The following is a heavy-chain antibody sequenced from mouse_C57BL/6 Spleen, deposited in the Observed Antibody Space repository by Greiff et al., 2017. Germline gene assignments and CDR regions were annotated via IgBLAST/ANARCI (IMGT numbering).Heavy chain of an antibody. CDR2: IDPETGGT. D-gene: IGHD2-4*01. CDR3: TREGLRRYFDV. J-gene: IGHJ1*03. V-gene: IGHV1-15*01. CDR1: GYTFTDYE. Sequence: QVQLQQSGAELVRPGASVTLSCNASGYTFTDYEMHWVKQTPVHGLEWIGAIDPETGGTAYNQKFKGKAILTADKSSSTAYMELRSLTSEDSAVYYCTREGLRRYFDVWGTGTTVTVSS.